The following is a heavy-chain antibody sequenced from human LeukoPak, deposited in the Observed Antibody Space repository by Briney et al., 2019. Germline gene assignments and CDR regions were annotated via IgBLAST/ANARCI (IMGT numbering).Heavy chain of an antibody. J-gene: IGHJ6*02. CDR2: IYYSGST. CDR3: ARRRRFLEWLHTPDYYYYGMDV. CDR1: GGSISSGGYY. V-gene: IGHV4-31*03. D-gene: IGHD3-3*01. Sequence: SQTLSLTCTVSGGSISSGGYYWSWIRQHPRKGLEWIGYIYYSGSTYYNSSLKSRVTISVDTSKNQFSLKLSSVTAADTAVYYCARRRRFLEWLHTPDYYYYGMDVWGQGTTVTVSS.